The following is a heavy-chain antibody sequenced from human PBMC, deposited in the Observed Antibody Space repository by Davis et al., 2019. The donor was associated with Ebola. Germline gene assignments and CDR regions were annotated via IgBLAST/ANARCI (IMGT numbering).Heavy chain of an antibody. Sequence: SETLSLTCAVYGGSFSGYYWTWIRQPPGKGLEWIGEINHSGSTNYNPSLKSRLIISIDTPKNQFSLQLNSVTAADTAVYYCARGDLGGKQLVYWGQGTLVTVSS. J-gene: IGHJ4*02. CDR1: GGSFSGYY. D-gene: IGHD6-13*01. CDR2: INHSGST. CDR3: ARGDLGGKQLVY. V-gene: IGHV4-34*01.